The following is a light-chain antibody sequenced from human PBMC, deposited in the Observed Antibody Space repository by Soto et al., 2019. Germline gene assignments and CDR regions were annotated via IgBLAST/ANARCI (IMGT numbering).Light chain of an antibody. Sequence: QSALTQPASVCGSPGQSITISCTGTSSDVGGYNYVSWYQQHPGKAPKLMIYDDSNRPTGVSYRFSGSKSGNTASLTISGLQAEDEADYYCSSYTSSSTLYVFGTGTKVTVL. J-gene: IGLJ1*01. CDR3: SSYTSSSTLYV. V-gene: IGLV2-14*03. CDR1: SSDVGGYNY. CDR2: DDS.